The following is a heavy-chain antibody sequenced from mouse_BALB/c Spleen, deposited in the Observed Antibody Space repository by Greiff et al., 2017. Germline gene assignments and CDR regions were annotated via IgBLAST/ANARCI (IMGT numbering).Heavy chain of an antibody. CDR3: ARENYRYDGYAMDY. CDR1: GFNIKDTY. D-gene: IGHD2-14*01. Sequence: VQLQQSGAELVKPGASVKLSCTASGFNIKDTYMHWVKQRPEQGLEWIGRIDPANGNTKYDPKFQGKATITADTSSNTAYLQLSSLTSEDTAVYYCARENYRYDGYAMDYWGQGTSVTVSS. CDR2: IDPANGNT. V-gene: IGHV14-3*02. J-gene: IGHJ4*01.